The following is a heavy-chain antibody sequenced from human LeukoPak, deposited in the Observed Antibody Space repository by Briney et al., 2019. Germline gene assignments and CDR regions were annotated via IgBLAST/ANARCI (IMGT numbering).Heavy chain of an antibody. D-gene: IGHD5-18*01. CDR1: GGSISSGSYY. CDR3: ATSPRGGGGYSYGYGENWFDP. Sequence: SETLSLTCTVSGGSISSGSYYWSWIRQPAGKGLEWIGRIYTSGSTNYNPSLKSRVTISVDTSKNQFSLKLSSVTAADTAVYYCATSPRGGGGYSYGYGENWFDPWGQGTLVTVSS. J-gene: IGHJ5*02. CDR2: IYTSGST. V-gene: IGHV4-61*02.